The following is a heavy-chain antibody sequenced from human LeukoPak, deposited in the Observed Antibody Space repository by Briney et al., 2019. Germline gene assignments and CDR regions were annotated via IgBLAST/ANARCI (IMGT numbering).Heavy chain of an antibody. CDR1: GGSISSSSHY. V-gene: IGHV4-39*01. CDR3: ARVFGTGTYFNY. J-gene: IGHJ4*02. Sequence: SETLSLTCTVSGGSISSSSHYWGWIRQPPGKGLEWIGSIYYSGSTYYNPSLKSRVTISVDTSKNQFSLKLSSVTAADTAVYYCARVFGTGTYFNYWGQGTLVTVSS. D-gene: IGHD2-8*02. CDR2: IYYSGST.